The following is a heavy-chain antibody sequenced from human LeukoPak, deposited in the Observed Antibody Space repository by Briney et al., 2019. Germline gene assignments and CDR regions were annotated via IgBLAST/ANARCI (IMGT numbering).Heavy chain of an antibody. Sequence: GGSPRLSCAASGFTFDDYGMSWVRQAPGKGLEWVSDINWNGGRTGYTDSVKGRFTISRDNAKNSLYLQMNSLRAEDTALYYCARVIVGATRWFDPWGQGTLVTVSS. D-gene: IGHD1-26*01. J-gene: IGHJ5*02. CDR1: GFTFDDYG. V-gene: IGHV3-20*04. CDR2: INWNGGRT. CDR3: ARVIVGATRWFDP.